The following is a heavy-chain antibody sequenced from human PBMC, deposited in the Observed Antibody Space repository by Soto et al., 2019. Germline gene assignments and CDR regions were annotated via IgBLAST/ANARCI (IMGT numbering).Heavy chain of an antibody. J-gene: IGHJ3*02. Sequence: ASVKVSCKASGYTFTGYYMHWVRQAPGQGLEWMGWINPNSGGTNYAQKFQGWVAMTRDTSISTAYMELSRLRSDDTAVYYCARDIVGGRLDAIDIWGQGTMVTVSS. CDR1: GYTFTGYY. CDR3: ARDIVGGRLDAIDI. D-gene: IGHD1-26*01. V-gene: IGHV1-2*04. CDR2: INPNSGGT.